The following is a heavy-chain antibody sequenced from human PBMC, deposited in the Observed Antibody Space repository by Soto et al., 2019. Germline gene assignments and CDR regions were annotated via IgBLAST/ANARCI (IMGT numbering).Heavy chain of an antibody. Sequence: GGSLRLSCAASGFTFSSYGMHWVRQAPGKGLEWVAVIWYDGSNKYYADSVKGRFTISRDNSKNTLYLQMNSLRAEDTAVYYCARAIFGRTTGTVDAFDIWGQGTMVTVSS. J-gene: IGHJ3*02. CDR1: GFTFSSYG. CDR3: ARAIFGRTTGTVDAFDI. D-gene: IGHD1-1*01. V-gene: IGHV3-33*01. CDR2: IWYDGSNK.